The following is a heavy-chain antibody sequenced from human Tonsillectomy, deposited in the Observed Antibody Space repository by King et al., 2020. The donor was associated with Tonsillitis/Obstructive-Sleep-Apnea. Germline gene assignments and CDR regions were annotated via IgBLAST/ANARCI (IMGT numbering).Heavy chain of an antibody. V-gene: IGHV3-73*02. CDR3: TRLNCSSTSCYDY. J-gene: IGHJ4*02. D-gene: IGHD2-2*01. CDR1: GFTFSGSA. CDR2: IRSKANSYAT. Sequence: VQLVESGGGLVQPGGSLKLSCAASGFTFSGSAMHCVRQASGKGREWVGRIRSKANSYATAYSASVKGRFTISRDDSKNTAYLQMNSLKREDTAVYYCTRLNCSSTSCYDYWGQGTLVTVSS.